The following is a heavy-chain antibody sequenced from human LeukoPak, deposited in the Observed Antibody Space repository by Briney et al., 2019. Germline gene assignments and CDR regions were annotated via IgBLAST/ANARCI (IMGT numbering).Heavy chain of an antibody. CDR3: ARGRSIAARRNFDY. J-gene: IGHJ4*02. CDR1: GGSFSGYY. CDR2: INHSGST. D-gene: IGHD6-6*01. V-gene: IGHV4-34*01. Sequence: SETLSLTCAVYGGSFSGYYWSWIRQPPGKGLEWIGEINHSGSTNYNPSLKSRVTISVDTSKNQFSLKLSSVTAADTAVYYCARGRSIAARRNFDYWGQGTLVTVSS.